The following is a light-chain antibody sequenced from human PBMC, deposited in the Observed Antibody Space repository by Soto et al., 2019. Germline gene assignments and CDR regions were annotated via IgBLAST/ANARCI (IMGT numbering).Light chain of an antibody. CDR3: QQAYSFPIT. Sequence: NQVAQCPCSVSASIGDRVTITFRASQDIVAYLAWYQHKPGRAPELLIRAASTLQSGVPSRFSGSGSGTDFTLTINSLQPEEFATSYCQQAYSFPITFGQGTRLEIK. J-gene: IGKJ5*01. V-gene: IGKV1D-12*01. CDR2: AAS. CDR1: QDIVAY.